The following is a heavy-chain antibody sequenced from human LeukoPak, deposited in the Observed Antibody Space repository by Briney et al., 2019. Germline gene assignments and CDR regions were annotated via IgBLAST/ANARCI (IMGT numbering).Heavy chain of an antibody. CDR3: ARGRRWLQPLDY. CDR1: GFTFSNAW. CDR2: IKEDGGEL. J-gene: IGHJ4*02. Sequence: GGSLRLSCAASGFTFSNAWMSWVRQAPGKGLEWVANIKEDGGELNYVDSAKGRFTISRDNAKQSLFLQMNSLRVEDLGVYYCARGRRWLQPLDYWGQGTLVTVSS. V-gene: IGHV3-7*04. D-gene: IGHD5-24*01.